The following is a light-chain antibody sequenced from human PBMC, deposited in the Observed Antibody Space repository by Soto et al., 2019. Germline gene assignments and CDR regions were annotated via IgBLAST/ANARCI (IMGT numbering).Light chain of an antibody. CDR3: QPYHSWPLN. CDR1: HRVSSY. Sequence: SPANLSISHGERDTLSCRASHRVSSYLAWYQQKPDQAPRLLIYEASTRATGIPARFSGSGSGTEFTLTISSLQSEDFAVYCCQPYHSWPLNFGAGTQVDIK. J-gene: IGKJ3*01. V-gene: IGKV3-15*01. CDR2: EAS.